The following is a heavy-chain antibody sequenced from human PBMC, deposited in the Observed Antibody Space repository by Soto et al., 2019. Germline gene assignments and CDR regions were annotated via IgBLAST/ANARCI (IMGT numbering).Heavy chain of an antibody. V-gene: IGHV3-13*01. CDR3: ARVILSLMGRFLEGPWFDP. CDR1: GFTFSSYD. J-gene: IGHJ5*02. Sequence: PGESLKISCAASGFTFSSYDMPWVRQATGKGLEWVSAIGTAGDTYYPGSVKGRFTISRENAKNSLYLQMNSLRAGDTAVYYCARVILSLMGRFLEGPWFDPWGQGTLVTVSS. D-gene: IGHD3-3*01. CDR2: IGTAGDT.